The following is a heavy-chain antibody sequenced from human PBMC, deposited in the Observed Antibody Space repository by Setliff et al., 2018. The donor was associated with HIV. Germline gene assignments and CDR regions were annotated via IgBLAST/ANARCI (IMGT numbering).Heavy chain of an antibody. D-gene: IGHD6-19*01. CDR1: GYTFTTYG. V-gene: IGHV1-18*01. CDR3: ARDLYTSGWPNWFDP. J-gene: IGHJ5*02. Sequence: ASVKVSCKTSGYTFTTYGLTWVRQAPGQGLEWVGWISAYNGNTHETQKFQGRVTMTTDRSTKTAYLDLGGLRPDDTAVYYCARDLYTSGWPNWFDPWGPGTLVTVSS. CDR2: ISAYNGNT.